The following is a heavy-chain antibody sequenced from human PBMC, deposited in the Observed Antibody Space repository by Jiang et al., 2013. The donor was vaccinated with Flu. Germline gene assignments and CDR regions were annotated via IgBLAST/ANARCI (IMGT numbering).Heavy chain of an antibody. Sequence: SISSSSYVLGLDPPAPTGRGVEWIGSIYYSGSTYYNPSLKSRVTISVDTSKNQFSLKLSSVTAADTAVYYCASLVVVTAAYYWGQGTLVTVSS. V-gene: IGHV4-39*01. D-gene: IGHD2-21*02. CDR1: SISSSSYV. CDR2: IYYSGST. J-gene: IGHJ4*02. CDR3: ASLVVVTAAYY.